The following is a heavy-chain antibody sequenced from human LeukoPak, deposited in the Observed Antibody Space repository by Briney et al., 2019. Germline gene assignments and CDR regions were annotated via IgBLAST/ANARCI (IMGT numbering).Heavy chain of an antibody. CDR3: AKGSATGYFDY. D-gene: IGHD3-10*01. J-gene: IGHJ4*02. CDR2: ISESGGST. Sequence: GESLRLSCAASGVTFSSYAMTWVRQAPGKGLEWVSSISESGGSTFYADSVKGRFTLSRDNSKTTLYLQLNSVRAEKTAEYYIAKGSATGYFDYWGQGTLVTVST. V-gene: IGHV3-23*01. CDR1: GVTFSSYA.